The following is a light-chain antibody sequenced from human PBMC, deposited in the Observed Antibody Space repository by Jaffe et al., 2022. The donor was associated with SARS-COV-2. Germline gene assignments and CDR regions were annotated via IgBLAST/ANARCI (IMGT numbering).Light chain of an antibody. V-gene: IGLV1-51*01. Sequence: QSVLTQPPSVSAAPGQKVTISCSGNTSNIGYNYVSWYQQLPGTAPKLLIYDSNKRPSGIPDRISGSKSGTSATLGISGLQTGDEADYYCATWDSSLAAGVFGTGTQVTVL. CDR1: TSNIGYNY. CDR3: ATWDSSLAAGV. CDR2: DSN. J-gene: IGLJ1*01.